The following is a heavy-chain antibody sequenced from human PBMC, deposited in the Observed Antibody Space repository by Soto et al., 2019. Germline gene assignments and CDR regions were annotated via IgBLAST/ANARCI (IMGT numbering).Heavy chain of an antibody. V-gene: IGHV3-74*01. Sequence: GGSLRLSCAASGFTFSSYWMHWVRQAPGKGLVWVSRINSDGSSTSYADSVKGRFTISRDNAKNTLYLQMNSLRAEDTAVYYCANAAAAGMPLDYWGQGTLVTVSS. D-gene: IGHD6-13*01. J-gene: IGHJ4*02. CDR3: ANAAAAGMPLDY. CDR1: GFTFSSYW. CDR2: INSDGSST.